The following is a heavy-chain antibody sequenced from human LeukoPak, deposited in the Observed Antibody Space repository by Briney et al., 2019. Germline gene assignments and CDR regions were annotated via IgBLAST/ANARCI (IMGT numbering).Heavy chain of an antibody. V-gene: IGHV3-33*01. CDR1: GFTFSSYG. D-gene: IGHD5-18*01. CDR2: IWYDGSNK. CDR3: ARDRAMVVGSSWYYDY. Sequence: GGSLRLSCAASGFTFSSYGMHWVRQDPGKGLEGVSLIWYDGSNKYYADSVKGRFTISRDNSKNTLNLQMNSLRAEDTALYYCARDRAMVVGSSWYYDYWGQGTLVTVS. J-gene: IGHJ4*02.